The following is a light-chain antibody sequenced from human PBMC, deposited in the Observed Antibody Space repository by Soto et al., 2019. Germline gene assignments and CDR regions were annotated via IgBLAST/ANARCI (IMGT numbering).Light chain of an antibody. Sequence: QSVLTQPASVSGCPGQSITISCTGTSSDVGSYDLVSWYQHHPGTAPKLILYEVTKRPSGVSNRFSGSKSGNTASLTISGLQTEDACHYYCCSYANGNTLLFGGGTKLTVL. CDR1: SSDVGSYDL. CDR2: EVT. J-gene: IGLJ2*01. CDR3: CSYANGNTLL. V-gene: IGLV2-23*02.